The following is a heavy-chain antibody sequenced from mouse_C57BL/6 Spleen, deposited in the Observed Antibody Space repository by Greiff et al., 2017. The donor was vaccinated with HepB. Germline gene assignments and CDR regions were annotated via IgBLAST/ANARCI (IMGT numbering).Heavy chain of an antibody. Sequence: QVQLKQSGPELVKPGASVKISCKASGYSFTSYYIHWVKQRPGQGLEWIGWIYPGSGNTKYNEKFKGKATLTADPSSSTAYMQLSSLTSEDSAVYYCARGDEDDYDGGFAYWGQGTLVTVSA. CDR1: GYSFTSYY. CDR2: IYPGSGNT. CDR3: ARGDEDDYDGGFAY. J-gene: IGHJ3*01. V-gene: IGHV1-66*01. D-gene: IGHD2-4*01.